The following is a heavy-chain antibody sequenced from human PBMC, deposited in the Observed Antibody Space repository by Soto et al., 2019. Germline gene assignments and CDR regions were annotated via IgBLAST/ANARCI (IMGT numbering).Heavy chain of an antibody. V-gene: IGHV4-59*08. CDR2: IYYSGST. D-gene: IGHD3-10*01. J-gene: IGHJ4*02. CDR3: ARHNYGSGSTYFDY. CDR1: GGNIISYG. Sequence: SVTKSVTRTVSGGNIISYGCSWIRKTPGKGLEWIGYIYYSGSTNYNPSLKSRVTVSVDTSKNQFSLKLNSMTAADTAVYYCARHNYGSGSTYFDYWGQGTLVTVSS.